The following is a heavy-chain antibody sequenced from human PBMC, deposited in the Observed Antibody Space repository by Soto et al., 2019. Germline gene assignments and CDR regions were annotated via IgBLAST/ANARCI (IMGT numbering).Heavy chain of an antibody. CDR1: GGTFSAYY. J-gene: IGHJ6*03. V-gene: IGHV4-34*01. CDR3: ARGGWGISSTPYYDNYYYMDI. CDR2: INHRGSA. Sequence: QVQLQEWGAGLVEPSETLSLTCAVHGGTFSAYYWSWIRQAPGKGLEWIGEINHRGSATYRPSLKSRVTISVDTAKDQFSLRLTSLTAADTAVYFCARGGWGISSTPYYDNYYYMDIWGKGTTVTVSS. D-gene: IGHD3-22*01.